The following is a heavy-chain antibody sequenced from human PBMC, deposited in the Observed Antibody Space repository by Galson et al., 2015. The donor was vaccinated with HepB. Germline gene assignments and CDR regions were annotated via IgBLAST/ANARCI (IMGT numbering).Heavy chain of an antibody. V-gene: IGHV3-30*04. J-gene: IGHJ4*02. CDR2: ISYDGSYK. CDR1: GFTFSNYA. D-gene: IGHD2-2*02. Sequence: SLRLSCAASGFTFSNYAMHWVRQAPGKGLEWVAVISYDGSYKYYADSVKGRFTISRDNSKNTLYVQINSLRGEDTAVYYCASAGEYQLPYAPFDYWGQGTLVIVSS. CDR3: ASAGEYQLPYAPFDY.